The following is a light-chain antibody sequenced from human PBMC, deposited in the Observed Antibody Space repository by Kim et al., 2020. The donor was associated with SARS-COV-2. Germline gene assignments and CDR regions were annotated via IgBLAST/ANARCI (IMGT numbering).Light chain of an antibody. J-gene: IGKJ1*01. V-gene: IGKV3-20*01. CDR3: QQYGGSPT. Sequence: LSPGERASLSCRASQTVTSSYLAWYQQKPGQAPRLLIHGASSRATGIPDRFSGSGSGTDFTLTISRLEPEDFAMYYCQQYGGSPTFGLGTKVDIK. CDR2: GAS. CDR1: QTVTSSY.